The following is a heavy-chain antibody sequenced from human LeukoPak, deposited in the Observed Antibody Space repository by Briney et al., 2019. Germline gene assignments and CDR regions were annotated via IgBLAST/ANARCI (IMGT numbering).Heavy chain of an antibody. Sequence: PSETLSLTCTVSGGSISSYYWSWIRQPPGKGLEWIGYIYYSGSTNYNPSLKSRVTISVDTSKNQFSLKLSSVTAADTAVYYCTTIREPWYSSGYYLFDSWGQGTLVTVSS. CDR3: TTIREPWYSSGYYLFDS. D-gene: IGHD6-19*01. J-gene: IGHJ4*02. CDR1: GGSISSYY. V-gene: IGHV4-59*08. CDR2: IYYSGST.